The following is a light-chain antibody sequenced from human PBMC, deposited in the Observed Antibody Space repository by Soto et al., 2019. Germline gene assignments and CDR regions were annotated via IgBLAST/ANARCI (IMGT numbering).Light chain of an antibody. Sequence: LSASVGDRFTVGCRASETISHYLNWYQQKPGKAPKLLIYGASKLESGVPSRFSVSGSGTDFTLTISSLQTEDFATYYFQQSSRTPVNFGQGTKVEIK. CDR1: ETISHY. CDR2: GAS. CDR3: QQSSRTPVN. J-gene: IGKJ1*01. V-gene: IGKV1-39*01.